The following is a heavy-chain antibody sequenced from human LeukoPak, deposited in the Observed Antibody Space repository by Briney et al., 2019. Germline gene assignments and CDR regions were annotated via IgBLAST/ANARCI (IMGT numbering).Heavy chain of an antibody. CDR2: IETDGSST. CDR3: ARSSFPYYFDY. J-gene: IGHJ4*02. CDR1: GFTFSSYW. Sequence: PGGSLRLSCAASGFTFSSYWMHWVRRAPGKGLVWVSHIETDGSSTVYADSVQGRFSISRDNAKNTLDLQMNSLRADDTAVYYCARSSFPYYFDYWGQGTLVTVSS. V-gene: IGHV3-74*01. D-gene: IGHD3-16*01.